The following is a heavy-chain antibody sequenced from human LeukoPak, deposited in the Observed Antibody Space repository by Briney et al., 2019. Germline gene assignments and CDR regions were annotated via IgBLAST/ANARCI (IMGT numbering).Heavy chain of an antibody. D-gene: IGHD2/OR15-2a*01. CDR2: ISSSSSYI. CDR1: GFTFSSYS. CDR3: AKYCDSDKCNPRHFEY. J-gene: IGHJ1*01. Sequence: PGGSLRLSCAASGFTFSSYSMNWVRQAPGKGLEWVSSISSSSSYIYYADSVKGRFTISRDNAKNSLYLQMNSLRAEDTAVYYCAKYCDSDKCNPRHFEYWGQGTLVTVSP. V-gene: IGHV3-21*04.